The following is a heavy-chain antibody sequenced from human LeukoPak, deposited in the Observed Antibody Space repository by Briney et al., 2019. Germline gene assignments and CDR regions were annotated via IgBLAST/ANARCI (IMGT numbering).Heavy chain of an antibody. CDR2: ISSSSSYI. CDR1: GFTFSSYS. CDR3: ARDQASGSYFY. J-gene: IGHJ4*02. Sequence: GGSLRLSCAASGFTFSSYSMNWVRQAPGKGLEWVSSISSSSSYIYYPDSVKGRFTISRDNAKNSLYLQMNSLRAEDTAVYYCARDQASGSYFYWGQGTLVTVSS. D-gene: IGHD1-26*01. V-gene: IGHV3-21*01.